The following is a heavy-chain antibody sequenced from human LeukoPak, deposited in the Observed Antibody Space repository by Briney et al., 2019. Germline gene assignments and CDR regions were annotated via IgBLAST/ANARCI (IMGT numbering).Heavy chain of an antibody. V-gene: IGHV1-69*04. CDR3: ARSPSDIIAAAEFDP. D-gene: IGHD6-13*01. J-gene: IGHJ5*02. Sequence: SVKVSCKASGGTFSSYAISWVRQAPGQGLEWMGRIIPILGIANYAQKFQGRVTITADKSTSTAYMELSSLRSEDTAVYYCARSPSDIIAAAEFDPWGQGTLVIVSS. CDR2: IIPILGIA. CDR1: GGTFSSYA.